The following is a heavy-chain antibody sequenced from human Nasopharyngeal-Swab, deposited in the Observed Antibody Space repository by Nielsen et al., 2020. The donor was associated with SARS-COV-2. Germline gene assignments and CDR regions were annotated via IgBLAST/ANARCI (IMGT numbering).Heavy chain of an antibody. CDR3: ARHGYTRITIFGVWGHIRRDFDY. V-gene: IGHV4-4*02. J-gene: IGHJ4*02. D-gene: IGHD3-3*01. CDR2: IYHSGST. CDR1: GGSISSTSW. Sequence: SETLSLTCAVSGGSISSTSWWSWVRQPPGKGLEWIGEIYHSGSTNYNPSLQSRVTISVDKSTNQFSLKLSSVTAADTAVYYCARHGYTRITIFGVWGHIRRDFDYWGQGTLVTVSS.